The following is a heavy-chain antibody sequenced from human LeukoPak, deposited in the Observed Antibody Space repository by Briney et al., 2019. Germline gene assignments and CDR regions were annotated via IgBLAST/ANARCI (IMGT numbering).Heavy chain of an antibody. CDR1: GFTFGTYW. CDR3: AKDRMYYYDSSGYYYYYYGMDV. Sequence: GGSLRLSCAASGFTFGTYWMHWVRQAPGKGLVWVSRFNSDGRSTYYADSVKGRFTISRDNAKNTLYLQMNSLRAEDTAVYYCAKDRMYYYDSSGYYYYYYGMDVWGQGTTVTVSS. J-gene: IGHJ6*02. V-gene: IGHV3-74*01. D-gene: IGHD3-22*01. CDR2: FNSDGRST.